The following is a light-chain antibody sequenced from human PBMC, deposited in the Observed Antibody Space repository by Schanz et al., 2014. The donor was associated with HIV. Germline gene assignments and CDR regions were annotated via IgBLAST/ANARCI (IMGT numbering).Light chain of an antibody. CDR1: TSNIGTGFH. J-gene: IGLJ2*01. CDR3: AAWDDRLNALV. CDR2: GNS. Sequence: QSVLTQPPSVSGAPGQRVTISCTGGTSNIGTGFHVHWYQHLPGTATKLLIHGNSNRPSGVPDRFSGSKSGTSASLAISGXXXXDEADYYCAAWDDRLNALVFGGGTKLTVL. V-gene: IGLV1-40*01.